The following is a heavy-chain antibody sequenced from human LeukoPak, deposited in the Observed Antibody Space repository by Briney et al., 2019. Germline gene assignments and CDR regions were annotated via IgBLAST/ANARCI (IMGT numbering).Heavy chain of an antibody. Sequence: GGSLRLSCAASGFTFSTYAMHWVRQAPGKGLEWVSVISGSGGSTFYADSVKGRFTISRDNSKRTVFLQMNSLTAEDTAVYYCAKDSTYCDGDCLPEYFQHWGQGTLVTVSS. V-gene: IGHV3-23*01. CDR3: AKDSTYCDGDCLPEYFQH. CDR2: ISGSGGST. CDR1: GFTFSTYA. J-gene: IGHJ1*01. D-gene: IGHD2-21*01.